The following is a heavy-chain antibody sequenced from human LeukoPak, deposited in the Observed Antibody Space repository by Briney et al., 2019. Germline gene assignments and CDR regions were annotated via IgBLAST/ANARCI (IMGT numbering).Heavy chain of an antibody. CDR1: GYTFTSYG. V-gene: IGHV1-18*01. D-gene: IGHD3-16*01. CDR2: ISAYNGNT. Sequence: GASVKVSCKASGYTFTSYGISWVRQAPGQGLEWMGWISAYNGNTNYAQKLQGRVTMTTDTSTSTAYMELRSLRSDDTAVYYCARGDLGYDYVWGSYFYYYGMDVWGQGTTVTVSS. CDR3: ARGDLGYDYVWGSYFYYYGMDV. J-gene: IGHJ6*02.